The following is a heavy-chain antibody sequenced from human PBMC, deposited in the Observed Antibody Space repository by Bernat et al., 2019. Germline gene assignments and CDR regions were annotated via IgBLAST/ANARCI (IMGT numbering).Heavy chain of an antibody. J-gene: IGHJ4*02. V-gene: IGHV3-30*18. CDR3: AKELRGYSYGYLDY. CDR2: ISYDGSNK. CDR1: GFTFSSYG. D-gene: IGHD5-18*01. Sequence: VQLLESGGGLVQPGRSLRLSCAASGFTFSSYGMHWVRQAPGKGLEWVAVISYDGSNKYYADSVKGRFTISRDNSKNTLYLQMNSLRAEDTAVYYCAKELRGYSYGYLDYWGQGTLVTVSS.